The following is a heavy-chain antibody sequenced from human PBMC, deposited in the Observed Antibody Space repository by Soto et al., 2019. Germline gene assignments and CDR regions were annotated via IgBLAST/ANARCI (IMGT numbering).Heavy chain of an antibody. CDR3: ARGVGSGSYYNQYNWFDP. CDR2: ISAYNGNT. D-gene: IGHD3-10*01. V-gene: IGHV1-18*01. Sequence: GASVKVTCKASGYTITSCGISWVRQAPGQGLEWMGWISAYNGNTKYAQKLQGRVTMTTDTSTSTAYMELRSLRSDDTAVYYCARGVGSGSYYNQYNWFDPWGQGTLVTAPQ. CDR1: GYTITSCG. J-gene: IGHJ5*02.